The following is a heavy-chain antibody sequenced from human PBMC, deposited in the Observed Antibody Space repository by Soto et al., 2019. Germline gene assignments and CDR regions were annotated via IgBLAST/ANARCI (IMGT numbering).Heavy chain of an antibody. D-gene: IGHD6-13*01. CDR2: IYPGDSDT. Sequence: GESLKISCKGSGYSFTSYWIGWVRQMPGKGLEWMGIIYPGDSDTRYSPSFQGQVTISADKSISTAYLQWGSPKASDTAMYYCARTSAAGKYYYGMYVWGQGTTVTVSS. CDR1: GYSFTSYW. V-gene: IGHV5-51*01. CDR3: ARTSAAGKYYYGMYV. J-gene: IGHJ6*02.